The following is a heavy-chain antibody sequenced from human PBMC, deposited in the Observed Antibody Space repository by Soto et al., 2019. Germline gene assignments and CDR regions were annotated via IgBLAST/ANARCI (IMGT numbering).Heavy chain of an antibody. J-gene: IGHJ6*02. Sequence: QVQLVESGGGLVTPGGSLRLSCAASGFTFSDHYMSWIRQAPGMGLAWVAYISGSGFTIYNADSVKGRFTISRDNAKNSLYLQMDSLRAEDTAVYYCARNTLSAAGSDNYGLDVWGRGTTVAVSS. CDR1: GFTFSDHY. V-gene: IGHV3-11*01. CDR3: ARNTLSAAGSDNYGLDV. CDR2: ISGSGFTI. D-gene: IGHD6-13*01.